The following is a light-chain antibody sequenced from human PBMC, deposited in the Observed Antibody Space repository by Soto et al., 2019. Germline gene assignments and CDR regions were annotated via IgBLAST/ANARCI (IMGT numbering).Light chain of an antibody. CDR3: QQYGSSPRT. CDR1: QSVSSSF. V-gene: IGKV3-20*01. CDR2: GAS. Sequence: EIVLTQSPGTLSLSPGERATLSCRASQSVSSSFLAWYQQKVGQAPRLLIYGASSRATGIPDRFSGSGSGTDFTLTISRLETEDFAVYYCQQYGSSPRTFGQGTKVDIK. J-gene: IGKJ1*01.